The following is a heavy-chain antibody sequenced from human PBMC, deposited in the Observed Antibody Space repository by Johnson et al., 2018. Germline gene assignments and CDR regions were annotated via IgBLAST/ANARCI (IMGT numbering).Heavy chain of an antibody. D-gene: IGHD6-13*01. CDR1: GFTFSAYG. CDR3: AKDWEVASIGTGGYFHH. J-gene: IGHJ1*01. V-gene: IGHV3-30*18. CDR2: ISYDGSNK. Sequence: QVQLVESGGGVVQPGRSLRLSCAASGFTFSAYGMHWVRQAPGTGLEWVAVISYDGSNKYYADAVKGRLVSSSDNSKNTLYLQMNSLRAEDKDVYDGAKDWEVASIGTGGYFHHWGQGTLVTVSS.